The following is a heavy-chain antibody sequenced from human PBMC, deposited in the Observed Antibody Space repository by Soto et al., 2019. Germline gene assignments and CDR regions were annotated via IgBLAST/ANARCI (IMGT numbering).Heavy chain of an antibody. D-gene: IGHD3-16*01. CDR1: GFIFSNAW. CDR2: IKAKSDGGTS. V-gene: IGHV3-15*01. J-gene: IGHJ4*02. Sequence: EVQLVESGGGLVKPGGSLRLSCSASGFIFSNAWMSWVRQAAGKGLEWVGHIKAKSDGGTSDYAASVKGRFTISRDDSRNTLYLQMNSLKTEDTDVYYCSTEGGLWGQGTLVTVSS. CDR3: STEGGL.